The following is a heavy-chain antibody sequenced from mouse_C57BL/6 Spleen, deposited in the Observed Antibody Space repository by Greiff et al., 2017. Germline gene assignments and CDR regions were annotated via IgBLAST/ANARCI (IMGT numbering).Heavy chain of an antibody. CDR3: ARAATPYYYAMDY. J-gene: IGHJ4*01. Sequence: EVKLQESGPGMVKPSQSLSLTCTVTGYSITSGYDWHWIRHFPGNKLEWMGYISYSGSTNYNPSLKSRISLTHDTSKNHFFLKLNSVTTEDTATYYCARAATPYYYAMDYWGQGTSVTVSS. D-gene: IGHD1-1*01. CDR2: ISYSGST. V-gene: IGHV3-1*01. CDR1: GYSITSGYD.